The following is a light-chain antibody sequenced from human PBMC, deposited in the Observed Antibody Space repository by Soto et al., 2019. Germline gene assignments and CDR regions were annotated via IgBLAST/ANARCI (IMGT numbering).Light chain of an antibody. CDR2: DAS. J-gene: IGKJ1*01. CDR1: QSVSSTY. CDR3: QQRSNWLWT. V-gene: IGKV3-11*01. Sequence: VLTQSPGTLSLSPGERATLSCRASQSVSSTYLAWYQQKPGQAPRLLIYDASNRATGIPARFSGSGSGTDFTLTISSLEPEDFAVYYCQQRSNWLWTFGQGTKVDIK.